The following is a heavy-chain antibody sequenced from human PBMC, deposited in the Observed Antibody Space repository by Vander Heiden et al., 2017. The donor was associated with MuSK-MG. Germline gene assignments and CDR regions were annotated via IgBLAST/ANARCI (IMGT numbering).Heavy chain of an antibody. D-gene: IGHD5-12*01. V-gene: IGHV4-59*01. J-gene: IGHJ4*02. Sequence: QVQLQESGPGLVKPSETLSLTCTVSSGSISNYYWSWIRQPPGKGLEWIAYICYSGSTNYNPSLKSRVTISLDTSKNQFSLKLSSVTAADTAVYYCAGATRTKEFEYWGQGTLGTVSS. CDR2: ICYSGST. CDR3: AGATRTKEFEY. CDR1: SGSISNYY.